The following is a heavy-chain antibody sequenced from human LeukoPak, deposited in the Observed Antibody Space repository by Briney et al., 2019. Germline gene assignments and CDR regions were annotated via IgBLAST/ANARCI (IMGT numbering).Heavy chain of an antibody. CDR2: INHSGST. V-gene: IGHV4-39*07. D-gene: IGHD5-12*01. CDR3: ARGGSGYDPWRLYYFDY. CDR1: GGSISSSSYY. Sequence: PSETLSLTCTVSGGSISSSSYYWGWIRQPPGKGLEWIGEINHSGSTNYNPSLKSRVTISVDTSKNQFSLKLSSVTAADTAVYYCARGGSGYDPWRLYYFDYWGQGTLVTVSS. J-gene: IGHJ4*02.